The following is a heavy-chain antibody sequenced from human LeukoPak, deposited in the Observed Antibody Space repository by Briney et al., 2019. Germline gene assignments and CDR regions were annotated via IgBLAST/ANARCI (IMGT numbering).Heavy chain of an antibody. Sequence: PSETLSLTCTVSGVSISSYYWSWIRQPPGKRLEWIGYIYYSGSTNYNPSLKSRVTISVDTSKNQFSLKLSSVTAADTAVYYCARERYGSGSEAFDIWGQGTMVTVSS. CDR1: GVSISSYY. D-gene: IGHD3-10*01. V-gene: IGHV4-59*01. J-gene: IGHJ3*02. CDR2: IYYSGST. CDR3: ARERYGSGSEAFDI.